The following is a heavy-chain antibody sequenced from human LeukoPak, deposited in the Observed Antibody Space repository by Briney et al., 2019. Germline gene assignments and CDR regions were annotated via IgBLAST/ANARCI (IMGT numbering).Heavy chain of an antibody. Sequence: GGSLRLSCTASGFAFNNYALSWVRQAPGTGLEWVSAISGSGANTYYADSVKGRFTISKDNSNNTLYLQINSLRAEDTALYYCTKVMYSSGWSDAFDVWGQGTKVTVSS. CDR2: ISGSGANT. J-gene: IGHJ3*01. CDR1: GFAFNNYA. V-gene: IGHV3-23*01. CDR3: TKVMYSSGWSDAFDV. D-gene: IGHD6-19*01.